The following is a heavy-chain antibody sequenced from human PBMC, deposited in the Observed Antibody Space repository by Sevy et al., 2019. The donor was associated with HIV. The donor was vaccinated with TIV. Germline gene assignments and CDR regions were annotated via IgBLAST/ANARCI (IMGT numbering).Heavy chain of an antibody. V-gene: IGHV3-23*01. CDR1: GFTFFSHV. J-gene: IGHJ3*01. CDR2: PSGSGGTT. D-gene: IGHD6-13*01. Sequence: GGSLRLSCAASGFTFFSHVMSWVRQAPGKGLEWVSGPSGSGGTTNYADSVKGRFSISRDNSKNKLYLQMSSLRIEDTAVYYCATGTTDSSISWVFDVWGQGTMVTVSS. CDR3: ATGTTDSSISWVFDV.